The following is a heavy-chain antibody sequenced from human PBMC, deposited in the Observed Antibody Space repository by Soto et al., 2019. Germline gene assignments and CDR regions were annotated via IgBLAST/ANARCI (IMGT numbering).Heavy chain of an antibody. CDR1: GGSINSGDYY. V-gene: IGHV4-30-4*01. D-gene: IGHD2-21*01. CDR3: AGHGKMEYPFGIAV. CDR2: IYYSGST. Sequence: PSETLSLTCTVSGGSINSGDYYWSWIRQPPGKGLEWIGYIYYSGSTYYNPSLKSRVTISVDTSKNQFSLKLSSVTAADTAVYYCAGHGKMEYPFGIAVWGQGTTISVSS. J-gene: IGHJ6*02.